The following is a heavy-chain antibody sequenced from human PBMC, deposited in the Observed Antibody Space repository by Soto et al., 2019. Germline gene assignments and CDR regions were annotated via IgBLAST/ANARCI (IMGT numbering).Heavy chain of an antibody. CDR2: IRSKVNSYAT. D-gene: IGHD6-19*01. J-gene: IGHJ4*02. CDR1: GFTFSGSA. Sequence: EVQLVESGGGLVQPGGSLKLSCAASGFTFSGSAMHWVRQASGKGLEWVGRIRSKVNSYATAYAASVKGRITITRDDSKNTEYLQMNSLKTEDTAVYYCTRDSSGWPDWGQGTLVTVSS. CDR3: TRDSSGWPD. V-gene: IGHV3-73*02.